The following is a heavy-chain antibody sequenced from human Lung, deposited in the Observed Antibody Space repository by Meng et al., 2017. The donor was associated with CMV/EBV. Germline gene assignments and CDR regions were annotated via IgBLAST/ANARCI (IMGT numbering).Heavy chain of an antibody. D-gene: IGHD3-16*01. CDR3: ARAAGGSYGDYFDY. CDR1: GFTFSSYS. J-gene: IGHJ4*02. Sequence: SLSLXXAVSGFTFSSYSFHWVRQAPGRGLEWVAVISRDGSLQYYTDSVRGRVTFSRDGSSKTLSLQMNNLRPEDTAVYWCARAAGGSYGDYFDYWGQGXPVTVSS. V-gene: IGHV3-30-3*01. CDR2: ISRDGSLQ.